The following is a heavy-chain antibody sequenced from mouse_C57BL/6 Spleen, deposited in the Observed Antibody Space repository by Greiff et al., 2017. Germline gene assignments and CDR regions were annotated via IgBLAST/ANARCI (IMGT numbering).Heavy chain of an antibody. CDR2: IYPGDGDT. Sequence: QVHVKQSGPALVKPGASVKISCKASGYAFSSSWMNWVKQRPGKGLEWIGRIYPGDGDTNYNGKFKGKATLTADKSSSTAYMQLSSLTSEDSAVYFCARSPTTGHYFDYWGQGTTLTVSS. V-gene: IGHV1-82*01. CDR3: ARSPTTGHYFDY. CDR1: GYAFSSSW. D-gene: IGHD2-12*01. J-gene: IGHJ2*01.